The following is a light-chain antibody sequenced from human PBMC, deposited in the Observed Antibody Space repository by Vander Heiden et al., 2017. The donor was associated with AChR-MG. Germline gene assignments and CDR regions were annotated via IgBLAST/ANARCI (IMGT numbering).Light chain of an antibody. CDR2: ATS. Sequence: EIVLTQSPGTLSLSPGERATLSCRASQMVSSSYLAWYRQKPGQAPRLVMYATSTRAAGISDRFSGSGSGTDFTLTISRLEPEDFAVYFCQQDGNPWTFGQGTKVEI. CDR3: QQDGNPWT. J-gene: IGKJ1*01. CDR1: QMVSSSY. V-gene: IGKV3-20*01.